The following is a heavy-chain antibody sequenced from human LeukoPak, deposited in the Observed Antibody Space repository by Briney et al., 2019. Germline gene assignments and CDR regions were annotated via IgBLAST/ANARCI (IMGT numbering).Heavy chain of an antibody. Sequence: GGSLRLSCAASGFTVSSNYMSWVRQAPGKGLEWVSVIYSGGSTYYADSVKGRFTISRDNSKNTLYLQMNSLRAEDTAVYYCARDRMLVSSRLDYWGQGTLVTVSS. CDR1: GFTVSSNY. CDR2: IYSGGST. J-gene: IGHJ4*02. D-gene: IGHD2-21*01. V-gene: IGHV3-53*01. CDR3: ARDRMLVSSRLDY.